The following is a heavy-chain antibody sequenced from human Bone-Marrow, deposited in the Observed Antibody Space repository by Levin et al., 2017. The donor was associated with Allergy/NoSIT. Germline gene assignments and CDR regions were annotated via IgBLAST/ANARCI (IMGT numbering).Heavy chain of an antibody. J-gene: IGHJ4*02. CDR1: GYSISSGLY. D-gene: IGHD3/OR15-3a*01. CDR2: IYHGGNT. V-gene: IGHV4-38-2*02. Sequence: PSETLSLTCSVSGYSISSGLYWGWVRQPPTMGLEWIANIYHGGNTYYNPSLRSRVTMAVDTSKNQFSLMLSSVTAADTAIYYCARVGDFYNTTNYYFGKSPFDYWGQGVLVTVSS. CDR3: ARVGDFYNTTNYYFGKSPFDY.